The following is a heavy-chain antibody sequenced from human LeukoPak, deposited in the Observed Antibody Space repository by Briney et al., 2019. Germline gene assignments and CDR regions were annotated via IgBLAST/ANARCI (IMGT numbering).Heavy chain of an antibody. J-gene: IGHJ4*02. Sequence: PSETLSLTCAVYGGSFSGYYWSWIRQPPGKGLEWIGEINHSGSTNYNPSLKSRVTISVDTSKNQFSLKLSSVTAADTAVYYCARGDGYNSGVDYWGQGTLVTVSS. D-gene: IGHD5-24*01. CDR1: GGSFSGYY. CDR3: ARGDGYNSGVDY. CDR2: INHSGST. V-gene: IGHV4-34*01.